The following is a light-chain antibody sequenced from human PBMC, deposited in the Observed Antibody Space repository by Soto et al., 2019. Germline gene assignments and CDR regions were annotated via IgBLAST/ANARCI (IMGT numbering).Light chain of an antibody. J-gene: IGLJ2*01. V-gene: IGLV2-14*01. CDR3: SSYTGSSTYVV. CDR1: SSDVGGYNY. CDR2: DVS. Sequence: QSVLTQPVSVSGSPGQSITISCTGTSSDVGGYNYVSWYQQHPGKAPKLMIYDVSNRPSGVSNRFSGSKSANTASLTISGLQAEDEADYYCSSYTGSSTYVVFGGGTKLTVL.